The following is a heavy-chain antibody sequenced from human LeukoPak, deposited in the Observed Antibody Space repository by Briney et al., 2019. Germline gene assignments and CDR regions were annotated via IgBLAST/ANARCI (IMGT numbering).Heavy chain of an antibody. Sequence: SSETLSLTCTVSGGSISSYYWSWIRQPPGKGLEWIGYIYYSGSTNYNPSLKSRVTISVDTSKNQFSLKLSSVTAADTAVYYCATSGGYCSSTSCPRVYYYYYYMDVWGKGTTVTVSS. V-gene: IGHV4-59*01. J-gene: IGHJ6*03. CDR3: ATSGGYCSSTSCPRVYYYYYYMDV. CDR2: IYYSGST. D-gene: IGHD2-2*01. CDR1: GGSISSYY.